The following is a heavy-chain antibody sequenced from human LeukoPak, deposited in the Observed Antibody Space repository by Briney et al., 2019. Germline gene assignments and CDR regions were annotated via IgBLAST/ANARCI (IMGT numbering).Heavy chain of an antibody. Sequence: GGSLRLSCAASGFTFSSYAVSWVRQAPGKGLVWVSGTNTDGSSTMYADSVKGRFTIARDNAKNTLYLQMNSLRAEDTAVYYCYGANAEHWGQGTLVTVSS. V-gene: IGHV3-74*03. CDR1: GFTFSSYA. D-gene: IGHD4-23*01. CDR3: YGANAEH. CDR2: TNTDGSST. J-gene: IGHJ1*01.